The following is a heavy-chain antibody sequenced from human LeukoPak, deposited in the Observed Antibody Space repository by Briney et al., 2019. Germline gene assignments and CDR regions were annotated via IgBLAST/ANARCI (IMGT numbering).Heavy chain of an antibody. D-gene: IGHD4-23*01. V-gene: IGHV1-3*01. Sequence: GASVKVSCKASGYTFTSYAMHWVRQAPGQRLEWMGWINAGNGNTKYSQKFQGRVTITRDTSASTAYMELSSLRSEDTAVYYCARDLAPDYGGNSFFDYWGQGTLVTVSS. CDR2: INAGNGNT. J-gene: IGHJ4*02. CDR1: GYTFTSYA. CDR3: ARDLAPDYGGNSFFDY.